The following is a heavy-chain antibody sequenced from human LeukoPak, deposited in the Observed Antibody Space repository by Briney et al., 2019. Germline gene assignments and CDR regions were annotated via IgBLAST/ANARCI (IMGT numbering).Heavy chain of an antibody. CDR3: AITRAIWFGEADAFDI. CDR2: INPNSGGT. CDR1: GYTFTGYY. D-gene: IGHD3-10*01. Sequence: GASVKVSCKAAGYTFTGYYMHWGRQAAGQRLEWMGWINPNSGGTNYAQKFQGRVTMTRDTSISTAYMELSRLRSDDTAVYYCAITRAIWFGEADAFDIWGQGTMVTVSS. V-gene: IGHV1-2*02. J-gene: IGHJ3*02.